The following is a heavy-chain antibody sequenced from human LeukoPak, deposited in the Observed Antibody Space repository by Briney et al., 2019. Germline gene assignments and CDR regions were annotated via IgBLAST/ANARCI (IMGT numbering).Heavy chain of an antibody. V-gene: IGHV3-23*01. CDR3: AKGVVPAASTYYYYYYGTDV. Sequence: GGSLRVSCAASGFTFSSYAMSWVRQAPGKGLEWVSAISGSGGRTYYADSVKGRFTISRDNSKNTLYLQMNSLRAEDTAVYYCAKGVVPAASTYYYYYYGTDVWGKGTTVTVSS. CDR1: GFTFSSYA. D-gene: IGHD2-2*01. J-gene: IGHJ6*04. CDR2: ISGSGGRT.